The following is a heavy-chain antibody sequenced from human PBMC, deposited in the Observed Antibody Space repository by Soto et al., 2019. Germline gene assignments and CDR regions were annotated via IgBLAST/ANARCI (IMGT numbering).Heavy chain of an antibody. CDR3: ARGRTYYYDSSGYFDY. D-gene: IGHD3-22*01. CDR1: GGSISSYY. J-gene: IGHJ4*02. CDR2: IYYSGST. V-gene: IGHV4-59*01. Sequence: PSETLSLTCTVSGGSISSYYWSWIRQPPGKGLEWIGYIYYSGSTNYNPSLKSRVTISVDTSKNQFSLKLSSVTAADTAVYYCARGRTYYYDSSGYFDYWGQGTLVTVSS.